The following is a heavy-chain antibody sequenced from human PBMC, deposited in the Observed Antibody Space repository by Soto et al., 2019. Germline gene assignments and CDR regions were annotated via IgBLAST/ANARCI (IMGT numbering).Heavy chain of an antibody. CDR3: ARSPEATVTAFDY. Sequence: QVQLQESGPGLVKPSQTLSLTCTVSGGSISSGGYYWSWIRQHPGKGLEWIGYIYYSGSTYYNPSLKSLVTISVDTSKNQFSLKISSVTAADTSVYYCARSPEATVTAFDYWGQGTLVTVSS. D-gene: IGHD4-17*01. V-gene: IGHV4-31*01. CDR2: IYYSGST. J-gene: IGHJ4*02. CDR1: GGSISSGGYY.